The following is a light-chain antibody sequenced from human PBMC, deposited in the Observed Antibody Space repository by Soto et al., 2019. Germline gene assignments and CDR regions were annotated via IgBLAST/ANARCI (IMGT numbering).Light chain of an antibody. Sequence: EIVMTQSPATLSVSAGERATLSCRARQSVRSNLAWYQQKPGQAPRLLIYDASTRATGIPARFSGSGSGTEFTLTITRLEPEDFAVYYCQQYNYLITFGQGTRLEIK. CDR3: QQYNYLIT. CDR1: QSVRSN. V-gene: IGKV3D-15*01. CDR2: DAS. J-gene: IGKJ5*01.